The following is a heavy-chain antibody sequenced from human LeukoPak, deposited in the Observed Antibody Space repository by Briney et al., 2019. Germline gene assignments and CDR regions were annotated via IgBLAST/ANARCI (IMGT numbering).Heavy chain of an antibody. Sequence: ASVKVSCKASGYTFTGYYMHWVRQAPGQGLEWMGWMNPNSGGTNYAQKFQGRVTMTRDTSISTAYMELSRLRSEDTAVYYCARGRVYCSSTSCYFAWIDAWGQGTLVTVSS. D-gene: IGHD2-2*01. V-gene: IGHV1-2*02. J-gene: IGHJ5*02. CDR3: ARGRVYCSSTSCYFAWIDA. CDR2: MNPNSGGT. CDR1: GYTFTGYY.